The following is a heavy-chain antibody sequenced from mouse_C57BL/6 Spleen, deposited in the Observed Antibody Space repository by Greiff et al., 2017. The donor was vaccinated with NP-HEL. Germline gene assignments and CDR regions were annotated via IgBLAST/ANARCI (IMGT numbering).Heavy chain of an antibody. Sequence: VQLQQSGPGLVKPSQSLSLTCSVTGYSITSGYYWNWIRQFPGNKLEWMGYISYDGSNNYNPSLKNRISITRDTSKNQFFLKLNSVTTEDTATYYCAGSSYVEYYFDYWGQGTTLTVSS. CDR1: GYSITSGYY. J-gene: IGHJ2*01. D-gene: IGHD1-1*01. CDR2: ISYDGSN. CDR3: AGSSYVEYYFDY. V-gene: IGHV3-6*01.